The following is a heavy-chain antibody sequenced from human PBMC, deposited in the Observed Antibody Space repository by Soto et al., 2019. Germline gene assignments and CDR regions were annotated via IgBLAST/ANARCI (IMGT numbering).Heavy chain of an antibody. CDR3: ARGRRSGYYYDSSGYLYYYYGMDV. J-gene: IGHJ6*02. Sequence: PSQTLSLTCAISGDSVSSNSAAWNWIRQSPSRGLEWLGRTYYRSEWYNDYAVSVKSRITINPDTSKNQFSLQLNSVTPEDTAVYYCARGRRSGYYYDSSGYLYYYYGMDVWGQGTTVTVSS. CDR1: GDSVSSNSAA. D-gene: IGHD3-22*01. CDR2: TYYRSEWYN. V-gene: IGHV6-1*01.